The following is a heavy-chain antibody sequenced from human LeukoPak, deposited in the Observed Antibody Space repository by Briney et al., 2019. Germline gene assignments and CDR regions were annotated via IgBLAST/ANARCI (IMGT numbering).Heavy chain of an antibody. J-gene: IGHJ4*02. D-gene: IGHD2-2*01. V-gene: IGHV4-34*01. CDR1: GGSFSGYY. Sequence: PSETLSLICAVYGGSFSGYYWSWIRQPPGKGLEWIGEINHSGSTNYNPSLKSRVTISVDTSKNQFSLKLSSVTAADTAVYYCARGFRQLLRRGYYFDYWGQGTLVTVSS. CDR3: ARGFRQLLRRGYYFDY. CDR2: INHSGST.